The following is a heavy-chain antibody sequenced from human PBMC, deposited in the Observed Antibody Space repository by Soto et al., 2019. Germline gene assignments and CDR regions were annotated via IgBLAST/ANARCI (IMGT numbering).Heavy chain of an antibody. V-gene: IGHV4-31*03. Sequence: PWETLSLTCTVSGGSISSGGYYWSWIRQHPGKGLEWIGYIYYSGSTYYNPSLKSRVTISVDTSKNQFSLKLSSVTAADTAVYYCARGIHTIAAAGPSFDYWGQGTLVTVSS. CDR3: ARGIHTIAAAGPSFDY. CDR1: GGSISSGGYY. J-gene: IGHJ4*02. D-gene: IGHD6-13*01. CDR2: IYYSGST.